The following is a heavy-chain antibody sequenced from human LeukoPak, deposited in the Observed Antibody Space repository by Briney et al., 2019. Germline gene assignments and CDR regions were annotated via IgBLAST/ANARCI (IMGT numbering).Heavy chain of an antibody. CDR1: GGTFSSYA. J-gene: IGHJ5*02. CDR3: ARDFGGGIVVVPAARESWFDP. D-gene: IGHD2-2*01. CDR2: IIPIFGTA. V-gene: IGHV1-69*06. Sequence: PGASVKVSCKASGGTFSSYAISWVRQAPGQGLEWMGGIIPIFGTANYAQKFQGRVTITADKSTSTAYMELRSLRSEDTAVYYCARDFGGGIVVVPAARESWFDPWGQGTLVTVSS.